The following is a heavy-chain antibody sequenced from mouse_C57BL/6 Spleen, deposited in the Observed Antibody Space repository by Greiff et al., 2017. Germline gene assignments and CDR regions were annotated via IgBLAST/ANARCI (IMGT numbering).Heavy chain of an antibody. CDR3: ARQGSNYDFDY. J-gene: IGHJ2*01. CDR1: GFTFSSYG. CDR2: ISSVGSYT. Sequence: EVQVVESGGDLVKPGGSLKLSCAASGFTFSSYGMSWVRQTPDKRLEWVATISSVGSYTYYPDSVKGRFTISRDNAKNTLYLQMSSLKSEDTAMYYCARQGSNYDFDYWGQGTTLTVSS. V-gene: IGHV5-6*01. D-gene: IGHD2-5*01.